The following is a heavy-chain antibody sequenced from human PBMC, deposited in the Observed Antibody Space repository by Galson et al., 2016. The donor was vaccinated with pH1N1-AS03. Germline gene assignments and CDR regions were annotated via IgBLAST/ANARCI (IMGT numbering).Heavy chain of an antibody. CDR3: AKYTIDWYEDY. D-gene: IGHD6-19*01. J-gene: IGHJ4*02. CDR1: GFTFSTYA. Sequence: SLRLSCAVSGFTFSTYAMTWVRQAPGRGLEWVSSISSTGSNTFYADSVMGRFTISRDNSKNTLYLQMNSLRAGDTAVFYCAKYTIDWYEDYWGQGTLVTVSS. CDR2: ISSTGSNT. V-gene: IGHV3-23*01.